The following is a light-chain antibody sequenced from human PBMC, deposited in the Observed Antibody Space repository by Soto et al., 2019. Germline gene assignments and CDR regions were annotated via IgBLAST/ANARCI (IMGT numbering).Light chain of an antibody. J-gene: IGKJ5*01. CDR3: QQYDNLPT. CDR2: DAS. Sequence: IQMTQSPSSRAASVGGRGTITCQARQSINSYVNWYQQKPGRAPKLLIYDASNLEAGVPSRFRGSGSGTDFTFTISRLQPEDIATYYCQQYDNLPTFGQGTRLEIK. CDR1: QSINSY. V-gene: IGKV1-33*01.